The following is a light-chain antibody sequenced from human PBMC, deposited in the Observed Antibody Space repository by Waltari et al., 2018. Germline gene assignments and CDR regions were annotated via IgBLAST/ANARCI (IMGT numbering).Light chain of an antibody. CDR3: QQYGGSPPTT. Sequence: EIVLTQSPATLSLSPGETATLPCRASQSVTNSYLAWYQQRPGQPPRLLISDVSSRATGIPDRFSGSGSGTDFTLAISRLEPEDFAVYYCQQYGGSPPTTFGQGTRLEI. CDR1: QSVTNSY. CDR2: DVS. V-gene: IGKV3-20*01. J-gene: IGKJ5*01.